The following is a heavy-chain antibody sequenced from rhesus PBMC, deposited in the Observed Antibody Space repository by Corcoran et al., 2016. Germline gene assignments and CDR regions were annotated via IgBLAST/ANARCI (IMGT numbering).Heavy chain of an antibody. V-gene: IGHV1S9*01. CDR3: TRDLRRRFDV. Sequence: VQLVQSGDEVKMPGASAKLSCKASGYTFTSYYINCVTQAPGHVLAWTGRSNPSNGNTGYAQKFQGIVTMTRDTATSTAYMELSSLRSEDTAVYYCTRDLRRRFDVWGPGVLVTVSS. CDR2: SNPSNGNT. D-gene: IGHD2-39*01. CDR1: GYTFTSYY. J-gene: IGHJ5-1*01.